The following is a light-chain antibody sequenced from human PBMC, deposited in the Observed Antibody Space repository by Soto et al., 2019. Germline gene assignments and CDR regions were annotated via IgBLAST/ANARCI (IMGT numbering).Light chain of an antibody. J-gene: IGKJ2*01. CDR2: DAS. V-gene: IGKV3-11*01. CDR3: QQRSDSPYT. CDR1: QSVSNY. Sequence: EIKLTQSPATLSLSPGERATLSCRASQSVSNYLVWYQQKPGQPPRHLIYDASNRATGIPARFSGSGSGNDFTLTISSLEPEDFAVYYCQQRSDSPYTFGQGTKLEIK.